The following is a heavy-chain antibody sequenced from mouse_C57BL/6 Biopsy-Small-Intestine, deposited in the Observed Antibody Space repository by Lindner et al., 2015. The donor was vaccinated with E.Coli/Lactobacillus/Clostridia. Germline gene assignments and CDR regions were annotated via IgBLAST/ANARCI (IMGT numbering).Heavy chain of an antibody. D-gene: IGHD1-1*01. CDR2: IYPGDGDT. Sequence: VQLQESGAELVKPGASVKISCKASGYAFSNYWMNWVKQRPGKGLEWIGQIYPGDGDTNYNGKFKGKATLTADKSSSTAYMQLSSLTSEDSAVYLCARGVVVDYWGQGTTLTVSS. J-gene: IGHJ2*01. CDR3: ARGVVVDY. V-gene: IGHV1-80*01. CDR1: GYAFSNYW.